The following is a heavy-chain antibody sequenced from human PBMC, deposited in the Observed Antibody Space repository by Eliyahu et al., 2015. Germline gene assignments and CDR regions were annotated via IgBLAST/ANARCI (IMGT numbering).Heavy chain of an antibody. Sequence: EVQLLESGGGLVQPGGSLRPSCAXSXFTFSSYAMSWVRQAPGKGLEWVSAISGSGGSTYYADSVKGRFTISRDNSKNTLYLQMNSLRAEDTAVYYCAKKPADFPGHDSCWFDPWGQGTLVTVSS. D-gene: IGHD3-10*01. J-gene: IGHJ5*02. V-gene: IGHV3-23*01. CDR3: AKKPADFPGHDSCWFDP. CDR1: XFTFSSYA. CDR2: ISGSGGST.